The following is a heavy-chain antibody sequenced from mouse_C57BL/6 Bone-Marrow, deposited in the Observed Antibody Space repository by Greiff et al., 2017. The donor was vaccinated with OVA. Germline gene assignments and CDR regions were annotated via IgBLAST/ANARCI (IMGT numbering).Heavy chain of an antibody. Sequence: EVKLVESGGGLVKPGGSLKLSCAASGFTFSDYGMHWVRQAPEKGLEWVAYISSGSSTISYADTVKGRFTISRDNAKNTLCLQRTRLRSEDTAMYYCARPGFAYWGQGTLVTVSA. J-gene: IGHJ3*01. CDR2: ISSGSSTI. CDR3: ARPGFAY. V-gene: IGHV5-17*01. CDR1: GFTFSDYG.